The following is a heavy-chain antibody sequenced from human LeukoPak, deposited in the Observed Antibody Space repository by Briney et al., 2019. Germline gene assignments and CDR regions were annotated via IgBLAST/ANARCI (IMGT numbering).Heavy chain of an antibody. V-gene: IGHV3-48*01. D-gene: IGHD1-1*01. CDR3: ARDPPHNWNDGVDY. Sequence: QPGGSLRLSCAASGFTFSSYTMNWVRQPPGKGLEWVSNIGTSSTTIYYADSVKGRYTISRDNAKNSLYLQMNSLRAEDTAVYYCARDPPHNWNDGVDYWGQGTLVTVSS. CDR2: IGTSSTTI. CDR1: GFTFSSYT. J-gene: IGHJ4*02.